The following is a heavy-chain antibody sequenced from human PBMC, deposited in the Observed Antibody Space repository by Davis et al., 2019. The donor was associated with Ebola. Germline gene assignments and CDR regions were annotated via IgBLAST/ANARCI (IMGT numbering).Heavy chain of an antibody. J-gene: IGHJ4*02. CDR2: ISSSGSIT. CDR1: DITFSCYE. D-gene: IGHD3-22*01. CDR3: TRGQGSGYSEYYFDY. V-gene: IGHV3-48*03. Sequence: CCASSDITFSCYELYLVRAAPGTGLAWASYISSSGSITYYADSVKGRFTIFRVNSRNTFYLEMNSLRAEDTAIYYCTRGQGSGYSEYYFDYWGQGTLVTVSS.